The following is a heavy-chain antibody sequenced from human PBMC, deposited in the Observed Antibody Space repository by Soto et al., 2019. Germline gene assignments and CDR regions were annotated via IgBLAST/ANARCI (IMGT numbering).Heavy chain of an antibody. Sequence: ASVKVSCKASGYTFTSYAMHWLRQAPGQRLEWMGWINAGNGNTKYSQKFQGRVTITRDTSASTAYMELSSLRSEDTAVYYCARGDDGYYYYYMDVWGKGTTVTVSS. CDR3: ARGDDGYYYYYMDV. J-gene: IGHJ6*03. CDR1: GYTFTSYA. CDR2: INAGNGNT. D-gene: IGHD2-21*01. V-gene: IGHV1-3*01.